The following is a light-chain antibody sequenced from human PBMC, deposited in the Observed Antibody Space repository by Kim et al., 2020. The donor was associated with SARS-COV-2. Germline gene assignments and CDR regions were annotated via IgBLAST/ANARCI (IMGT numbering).Light chain of an antibody. CDR1: QSVLYSSNNRNY. V-gene: IGKV4-1*01. CDR3: QQYNIAPFT. Sequence: DIVMTQSPDSLTVSLGERATINCKSSQSVLYSSNNRNYLAWYQHKPGQPPKVLIYWASTRASGVPDRFSGSGSGTDFTLTISSLEAEDVAVYYCQQYNIAPFTFGGGTKLEI. CDR2: WAS. J-gene: IGKJ4*01.